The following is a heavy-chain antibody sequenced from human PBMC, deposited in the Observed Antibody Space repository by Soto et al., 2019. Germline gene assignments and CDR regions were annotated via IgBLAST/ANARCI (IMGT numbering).Heavy chain of an antibody. D-gene: IGHD5-12*01. CDR2: ISGSGGST. V-gene: IGHV3-23*01. CDR1: GFAFSSYA. J-gene: IGHJ6*02. CDR3: AKGQALVSGYDIYYYGMDV. Sequence: GGSLRLSCAASGFAFSSYAMSWVRQAPGKGLEWVSAISGSGGSTYYADSVKGRFTISGDNSKNTLYLKMNSLRAEDTAVYYCAKGQALVSGYDIYYYGMDVWGQGTTVTVSS.